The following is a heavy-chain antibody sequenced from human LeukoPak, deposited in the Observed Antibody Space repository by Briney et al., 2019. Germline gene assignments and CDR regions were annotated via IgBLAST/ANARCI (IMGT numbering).Heavy chain of an antibody. Sequence: PSETLSLTCTVSGGSISSYYWSWIRQPPGEGLEWIGYIYYSGSTNYNPSLKSRVTISVDTSKNQFSLKLSSVTAADTAVYYCARALGDSSGYYWFDPWGQGTLVTVSS. CDR2: IYYSGST. D-gene: IGHD3-22*01. V-gene: IGHV4-59*01. CDR1: GGSISSYY. J-gene: IGHJ5*02. CDR3: ARALGDSSGYYWFDP.